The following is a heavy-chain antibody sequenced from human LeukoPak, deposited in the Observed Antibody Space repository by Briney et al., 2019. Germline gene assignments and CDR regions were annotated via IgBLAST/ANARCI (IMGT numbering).Heavy chain of an antibody. CDR2: IYTSGST. Sequence: SETLSLTCTVSGGSISSYYWSWIRQPAGQGLEWIGRIYTSGSTNYNPSLKSRVTISVDTSKNQFSLKLSSVTAADTAVYYCARSNGSGSYPYYYYYMDVWGKGTTVTISS. J-gene: IGHJ6*03. CDR3: ARSNGSGSYPYYYYYMDV. CDR1: GGSISSYY. D-gene: IGHD3-10*01. V-gene: IGHV4-4*07.